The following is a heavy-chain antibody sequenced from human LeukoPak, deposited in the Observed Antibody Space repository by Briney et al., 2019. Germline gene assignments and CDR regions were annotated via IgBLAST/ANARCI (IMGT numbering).Heavy chain of an antibody. CDR3: ARFEAYSSGWLVDY. CDR2: IWYDGSNK. CDR1: GFTFSSYG. J-gene: IGHJ4*02. Sequence: GGSLRLSCAASGFTFSSYGMHWVRQAPGKGLEWVAVIWYDGSNKYYADSVKGRFTIPRDNSKNTLYLQMNSLRAEDTAVYYCARFEAYSSGWLVDYWGQGTLVTVSS. D-gene: IGHD6-19*01. V-gene: IGHV3-33*01.